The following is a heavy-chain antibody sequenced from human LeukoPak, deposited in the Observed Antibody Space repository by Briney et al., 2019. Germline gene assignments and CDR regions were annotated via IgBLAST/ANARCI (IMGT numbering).Heavy chain of an antibody. CDR3: AKSVRIVVVPAATPPLDY. D-gene: IGHD2-2*01. CDR1: GFTFSSYA. CDR2: ISGSGGST. V-gene: IGHV3-23*01. Sequence: GGSLRHSCAASGFTFSSYAMSWVRQAPGKGLEWVSAISGSGGSTYYADSVKGRFPISRDNSKNTLYLQMNSPRAEDTAVYYCAKSVRIVVVPAATPPLDYWGQGTLVTVSS. J-gene: IGHJ4*02.